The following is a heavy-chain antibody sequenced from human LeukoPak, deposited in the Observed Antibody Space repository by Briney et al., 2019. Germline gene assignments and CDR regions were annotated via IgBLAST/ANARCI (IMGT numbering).Heavy chain of an antibody. CDR3: VGYSYGYRAFDI. CDR1: GFTFSSYG. J-gene: IGHJ3*02. CDR2: ISYDGSNK. Sequence: PGGTLRLSCAASGFTFSSYGMHWVRQAPGKGLEWVAVISYDGSNKYYADSVKGRFTISRDNSKNTLYLQMNSLRAEDTAVYYCVGYSYGYRAFDIWGQGTMVTVSS. D-gene: IGHD5-18*01. V-gene: IGHV3-30*03.